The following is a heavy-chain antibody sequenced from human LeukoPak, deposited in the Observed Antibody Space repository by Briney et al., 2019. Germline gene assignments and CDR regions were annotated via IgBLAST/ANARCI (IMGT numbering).Heavy chain of an antibody. D-gene: IGHD3-3*01. CDR1: GASISSSSYY. V-gene: IGHV4-39*07. J-gene: IGHJ4*02. Sequence: SETLSLTCTVSGASISSSSYYWGWIRQPPGKGLEWIGSISYSGSTYYNPSLNSPVTISVDTSKNQFSLKLSSVTAADTAVYYCAREVSDFWSGYSQPFDYWGQGTLVTVSS. CDR2: ISYSGST. CDR3: AREVSDFWSGYSQPFDY.